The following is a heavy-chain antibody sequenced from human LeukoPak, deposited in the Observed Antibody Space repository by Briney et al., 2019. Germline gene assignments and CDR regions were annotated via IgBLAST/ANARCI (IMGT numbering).Heavy chain of an antibody. CDR2: LMTSGYT. CDR1: GASVTNYH. V-gene: IGHV4-4*07. D-gene: IGHD1-14*01. CDR3: ASVEIPATGVFDY. J-gene: IGHJ4*02. Sequence: PSETLSLTCTVSGASVTNYHWSWVRQPAGKGLEWIGRLMTSGYTDYNPSLKSRVTISVDKSMDQFSLRLTSVTPADTAVYYCASVEIPATGVFDYWGQGTLVTVSS.